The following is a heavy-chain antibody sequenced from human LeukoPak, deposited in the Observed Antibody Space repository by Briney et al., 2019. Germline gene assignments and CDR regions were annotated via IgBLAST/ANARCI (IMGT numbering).Heavy chain of an antibody. CDR3: ARRTSTFDI. V-gene: IGHV1-18*01. J-gene: IGHJ3*02. Sequence: ASVKVSCKASGSTLTSYGISWVRQAPGQGLGWMGWISAYNGNTNYAQKLQGRVTITTDTSTSTAYTELRSLRSDDTAVYYCARRTSTFDIWGQGTMVTVSS. D-gene: IGHD2-2*01. CDR1: GSTLTSYG. CDR2: ISAYNGNT.